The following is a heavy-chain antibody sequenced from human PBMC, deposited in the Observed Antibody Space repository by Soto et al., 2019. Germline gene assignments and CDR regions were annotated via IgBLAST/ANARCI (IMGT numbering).Heavy chain of an antibody. Sequence: GGSLRLSCAASGFTFSSYGMHWVRQAPGKGLEWVAVIWYDGSNKYYADSVKGRFTISRDNSKNTLYLQMNSLRAEDTAVYYCARDRDTAMVYYFDYWGQGTLVTVSS. J-gene: IGHJ4*02. D-gene: IGHD5-18*01. V-gene: IGHV3-33*01. CDR1: GFTFSSYG. CDR3: ARDRDTAMVYYFDY. CDR2: IWYDGSNK.